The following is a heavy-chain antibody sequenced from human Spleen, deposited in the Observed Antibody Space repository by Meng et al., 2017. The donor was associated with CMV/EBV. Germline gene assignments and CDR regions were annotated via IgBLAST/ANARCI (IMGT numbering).Heavy chain of an antibody. CDR1: RTY. CDR3: ARGLSPGYCSSTSCSDWYFDL. Sequence: RTYMSWVRQAPRKGLEWVSVIYSGGSTYYADSVKGRFTISRDNSKTTLYLPMNSLRAEDTAVYYCARGLSPGYCSSTSCSDWYFDLWGRGTLVTVSS. J-gene: IGHJ2*01. D-gene: IGHD2-2*01. CDR2: IYSGGST. V-gene: IGHV3-53*01.